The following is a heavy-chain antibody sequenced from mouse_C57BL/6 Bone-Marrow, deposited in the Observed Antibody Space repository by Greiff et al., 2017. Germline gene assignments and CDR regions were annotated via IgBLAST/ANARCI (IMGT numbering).Heavy chain of an antibody. Sequence: VQLQQPGADLVKPGASLKVSCAASGYTFSSYGMSWVKQTPDQGLEWIGRIHPSDSDTYYQQNFKGKATLSGDKSTSTAYMQLSSLKSEDTAVYYCAIEGSFDYWGAGTTLTVSS. CDR1: GYTFSSYG. CDR3: AIEGSFDY. V-gene: IGHV1-74*01. CDR2: IHPSDSDT. J-gene: IGHJ2*01.